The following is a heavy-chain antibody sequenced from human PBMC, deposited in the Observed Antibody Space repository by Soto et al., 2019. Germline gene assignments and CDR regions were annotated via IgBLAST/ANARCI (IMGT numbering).Heavy chain of an antibody. Sequence: ASVKVSCKASGYTFTGYYMHWVRQAPGQGLEWMGWINPNSGGTNYAQKFQGWVTMTRDTSISTAYMELSRLRSDDTAVYYCARDGYCSGGSCYYYYGMDVSGQGTTLTV. CDR2: INPNSGGT. D-gene: IGHD2-15*01. V-gene: IGHV1-2*04. J-gene: IGHJ6*02. CDR1: GYTFTGYY. CDR3: ARDGYCSGGSCYYYYGMDV.